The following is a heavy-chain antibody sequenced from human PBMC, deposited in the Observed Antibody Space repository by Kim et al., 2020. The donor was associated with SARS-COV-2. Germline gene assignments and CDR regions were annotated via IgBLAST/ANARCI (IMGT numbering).Heavy chain of an antibody. D-gene: IGHD1-1*01. J-gene: IGHJ4*02. CDR3: VAANRVFGCSDWNVGRVDY. CDR1: GFTFSNAW. Sequence: GGSLRLSCAASGFTFSNAWMSWVRQAPGKGLEWVGRIKSETDGGTTAYATPVKGRFTISRDDTKSTLELKMNSLKSEDTAVYFWVAANRVFGCSDWNVGRVDYWGQGTLVTVSS. CDR2: IKSETDGGTT. V-gene: IGHV3-15*01.